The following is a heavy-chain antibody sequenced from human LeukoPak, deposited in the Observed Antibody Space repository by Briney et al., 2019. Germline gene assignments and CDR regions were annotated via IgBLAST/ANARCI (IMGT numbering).Heavy chain of an antibody. Sequence: SETLSLICAVSGGSISSYYWSWIRQPPGKGLEWIGYIYYSGTTNYNPSLKSRVTISVDTSKNQFSLKLSSVTAADTAVYYCARGVYIAAAQYAHWGQGTLVTVSS. J-gene: IGHJ4*02. CDR1: GGSISSYY. CDR3: ARGVYIAAAQYAH. D-gene: IGHD6-13*01. CDR2: IYYSGTT. V-gene: IGHV4-59*01.